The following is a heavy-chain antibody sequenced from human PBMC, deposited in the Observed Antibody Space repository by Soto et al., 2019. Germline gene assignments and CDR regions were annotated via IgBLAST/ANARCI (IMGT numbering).Heavy chain of an antibody. V-gene: IGHV1-24*01. CDR2: FDPEDGGT. J-gene: IGHJ4*02. D-gene: IGHD4-17*01. Sequence: ASVKVSCKVSGYTLTELSMHWVRQAPGKGLEWMGGFDPEDGGTIYAQKFQGRVTMTEDTSTDTAYMELSSLRSEDTAVYYCATMMTAGATVTTYYFDYWGQGTLVTVSS. CDR3: ATMMTAGATVTTYYFDY. CDR1: GYTLTELS.